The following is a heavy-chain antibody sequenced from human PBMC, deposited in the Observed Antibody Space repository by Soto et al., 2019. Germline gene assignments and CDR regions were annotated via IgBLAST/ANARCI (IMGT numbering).Heavy chain of an antibody. V-gene: IGHV5-51*07. D-gene: IGHD6-13*01. Sequence: PGESLTISCKGSGYSFTSYWIGWVHQMPGKGLEWMGIIYPGDSDTRYSPSFQGQVTISADKSISTAYLQWSSLKASDTAMYYCARHIAAAVDYWGQGTMVIVSS. CDR2: IYPGDSDT. J-gene: IGHJ4*01. CDR3: ARHIAAAVDY. CDR1: GYSFTSYW.